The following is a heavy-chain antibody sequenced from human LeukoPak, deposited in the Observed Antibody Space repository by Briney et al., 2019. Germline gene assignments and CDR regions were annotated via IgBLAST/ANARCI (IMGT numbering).Heavy chain of an antibody. D-gene: IGHD6-19*01. V-gene: IGHV3-21*01. CDR3: ARMRYSSGWRDFDY. CDR1: GFTFSSYS. Sequence: GGSLRLSCAASGFTFSSYSMNRVRQAPGKGLEWVSSISSSSSYIYYADSVKGRFTISRDNAKNSLYLQMNSLRAEDTAVYYCARMRYSSGWRDFDYWGQGTLVTVSS. J-gene: IGHJ4*02. CDR2: ISSSSSYI.